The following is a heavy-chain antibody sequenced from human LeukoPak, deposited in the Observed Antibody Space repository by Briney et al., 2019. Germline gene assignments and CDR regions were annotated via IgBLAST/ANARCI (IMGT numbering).Heavy chain of an antibody. Sequence: GGSLRLSCAASGFTFSSYWMSWVRQAPGKGLEWVANIKQDGSEKYYVDSVKGRFTISRDNAKNSLYLQMNSLRAEGTAVYYCARVFWSGPLDFDYWGQGTLVTVSS. CDR1: GFTFSSYW. V-gene: IGHV3-7*01. CDR3: ARVFWSGPLDFDY. CDR2: IKQDGSEK. D-gene: IGHD3-3*01. J-gene: IGHJ4*02.